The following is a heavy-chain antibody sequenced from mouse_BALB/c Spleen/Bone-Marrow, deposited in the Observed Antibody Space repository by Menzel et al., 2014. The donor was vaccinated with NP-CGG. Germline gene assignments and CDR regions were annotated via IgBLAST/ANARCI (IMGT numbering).Heavy chain of an antibody. D-gene: IGHD4-1*02. Sequence: QVQLQQSGAELARPGASVKMSCKASGYTFASYTMHWVKQRPGQGLEWIGYINPSSGYTNYNQKFKDKATLTADKSSSTAYMQLSSLTSEDSAVYYCARWANWDGFAYWGQGTLVTVSA. CDR3: ARWANWDGFAY. CDR1: GYTFASYT. V-gene: IGHV1-4*01. J-gene: IGHJ3*01. CDR2: INPSSGYT.